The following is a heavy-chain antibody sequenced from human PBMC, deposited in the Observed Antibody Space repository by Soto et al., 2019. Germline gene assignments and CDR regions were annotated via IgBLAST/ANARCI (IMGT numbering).Heavy chain of an antibody. V-gene: IGHV3-23*01. CDR3: AKGVVVVAASPYFDS. J-gene: IGHJ4*02. D-gene: IGHD2-15*01. CDR1: RFTFSSYA. Sequence: EVQLLESGGGLVQPGGSLRLSCAASRFTFSSYAMSWVRQAPGKGLEWVSAISGSGDYTYYADSVKGRFTISRDNSKNTLYLQMNSLRAEDTAVYYCAKGVVVVAASPYFDSWGQGALVTVSS. CDR2: ISGSGDYT.